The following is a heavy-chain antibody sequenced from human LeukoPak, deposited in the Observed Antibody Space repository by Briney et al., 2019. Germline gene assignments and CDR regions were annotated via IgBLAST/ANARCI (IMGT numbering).Heavy chain of an antibody. J-gene: IGHJ6*02. Sequence: GASVKVSCKASGGTFSSYAISWVRQAPGQGLEWMGGIIPIFGTANYAQKFQGRVTITADESTSTAYMELSSLRSEDTAVYYCARVGGYGSGSYSHYYYGMDVWGQGTTVTVSS. CDR3: ARVGGYGSGSYSHYYYGMDV. V-gene: IGHV1-69*13. CDR1: GGTFSSYA. CDR2: IIPIFGTA. D-gene: IGHD3-10*01.